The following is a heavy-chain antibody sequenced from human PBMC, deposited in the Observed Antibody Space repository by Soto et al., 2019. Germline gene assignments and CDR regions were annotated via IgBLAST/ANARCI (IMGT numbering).Heavy chain of an antibody. CDR1: GFTFSDHY. Sequence: GGSLRLSCAASGFTFSDHYMDWVRQAPGKGLEWVGRIRNKPNSYTTEYAASVKGRFTISRDDSKNSLYLQMNSLKTGDTSVYYHDSGGYGDPLCFDYWGQGSLVTVSS. V-gene: IGHV3-72*01. CDR2: IRNKPNSYTT. CDR3: DSGGYGDPLCFDY. J-gene: IGHJ4*02. D-gene: IGHD4-17*01.